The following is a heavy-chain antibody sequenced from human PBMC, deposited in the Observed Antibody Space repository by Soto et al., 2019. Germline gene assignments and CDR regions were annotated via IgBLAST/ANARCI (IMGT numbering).Heavy chain of an antibody. J-gene: IGHJ4*02. D-gene: IGHD6-13*01. CDR2: ISSSSSYI. CDR1: GFTFSSYS. CDR3: ARLSSSYVFDH. Sequence: GGSLRLSCAASGFTFSSYSMNWVRQAPGKGLEWVSSISSSSSYIYYADSVKGRFTISRDNAKNSLYLQMNSLRAEDTAVYYWARLSSSYVFDHWGQGTLVTVSS. V-gene: IGHV3-21*01.